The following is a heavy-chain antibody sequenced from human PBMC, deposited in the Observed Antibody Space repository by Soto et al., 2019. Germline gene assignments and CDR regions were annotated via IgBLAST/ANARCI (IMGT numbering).Heavy chain of an antibody. J-gene: IGHJ6*02. CDR2: ISSSSSYI. CDR3: ARDKGNGDSSGWFGL. V-gene: IGHV3-21*01. CDR1: GFTLSSYS. D-gene: IGHD6-19*01. Sequence: EVQLVESGGGLVKPGGSLRLSCAASGFTLSSYSMNWARQAPGKGLEWVSSISSSSSYIYYADSVKGRFTISRDNAKNSLYLQMNGLRAEDTAMYYCARDKGNGDSSGWFGLWGQGTTVTVSS.